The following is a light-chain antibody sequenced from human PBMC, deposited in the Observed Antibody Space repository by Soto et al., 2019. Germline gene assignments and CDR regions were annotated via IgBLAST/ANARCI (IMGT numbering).Light chain of an antibody. V-gene: IGKV3D-20*02. CDR3: QNRNNRPFS. CDR2: DAS. CDR1: QSLSSSY. Sequence: EIVLTQSPGTLSLSPGESATLSCRASQSLSSSYLAWYQQKTGQSPRILIFDASSRATGTPDRFSGSGSGTDLNLTISRLEPEDFAVYYCQNRNNRPFSFGPGTKVDIK. J-gene: IGKJ3*01.